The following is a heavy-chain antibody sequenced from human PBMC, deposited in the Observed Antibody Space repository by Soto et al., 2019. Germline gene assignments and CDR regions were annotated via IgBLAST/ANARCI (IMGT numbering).Heavy chain of an antibody. D-gene: IGHD4-4*01. CDR1: GFIFNNHY. CDR2: ISSSGGAL. V-gene: IGHV3-11*01. Sequence: GGSLRLSCAASGFIFNNHYMSWVRRAPGKGLEWVAYISSSGGALFYADSVKGRFTISRDNAKNSLYLEMNSLRAEDTAVYYCARDPDTSSKIDYWGQGTLVTVSS. CDR3: ARDPDTSSKIDY. J-gene: IGHJ4*02.